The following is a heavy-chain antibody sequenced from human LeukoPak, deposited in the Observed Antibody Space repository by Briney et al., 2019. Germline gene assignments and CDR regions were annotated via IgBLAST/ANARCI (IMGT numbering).Heavy chain of an antibody. J-gene: IGHJ6*02. CDR2: IAVGSGNT. CDR3: AADYNWNLDYYYYGMDV. V-gene: IGHV1-58*02. CDR1: GFTFTTSA. Sequence: ASVKVSCKASGFTFTTSAMQWVRQARGQRLEWIGWIAVGSGNTNYAQKFQERVTITRDMSTSTAYMELSSLRSEDTAVYYCAADYNWNLDYYYYGMDVWGLGTTVTVSS. D-gene: IGHD1-20*01.